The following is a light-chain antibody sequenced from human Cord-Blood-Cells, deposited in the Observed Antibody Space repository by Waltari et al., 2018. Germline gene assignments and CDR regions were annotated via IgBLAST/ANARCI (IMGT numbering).Light chain of an antibody. CDR1: SSDVGGYNY. CDR2: EVS. J-gene: IGLJ3*02. V-gene: IGLV2-8*01. CDR3: SSYAGSNKRV. Sequence: QSALTQPPSASGSPGQSVTISCTGTSSDVGGYNYVSWYQQHPGKAPKLMIYEVSKRPSGVPDRFSGSKSGNTASLTVSWLQAEDEADYYCSSYAGSNKRVFGGGTKLTVL.